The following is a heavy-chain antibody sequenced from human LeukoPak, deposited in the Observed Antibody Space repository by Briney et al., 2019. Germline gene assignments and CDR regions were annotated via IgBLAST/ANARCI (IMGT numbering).Heavy chain of an antibody. CDR3: ARDPPSSSGYPLGYFDY. D-gene: IGHD3-22*01. Sequence: LETLSLTCTVSVGSISSYYWSWIRQPPGKGLECIWCIYYSGSTNYNPSLKSRVTISVDTSKNQFSLKLSSVTAADTAVYYCARDPPSSSGYPLGYFDYWGQGTLVTVSS. V-gene: IGHV4-59*01. CDR1: VGSISSYY. CDR2: IYYSGST. J-gene: IGHJ4*02.